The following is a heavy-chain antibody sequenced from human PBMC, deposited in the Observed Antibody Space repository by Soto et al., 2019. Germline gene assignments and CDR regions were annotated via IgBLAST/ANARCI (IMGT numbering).Heavy chain of an antibody. J-gene: IGHJ1*01. D-gene: IGHD6-19*01. CDR3: ARDRSADRFVQYFQH. V-gene: IGHV3-33*01. CDR2: IWYDGSNK. Sequence: PGGSLRLSCAASGFTFSSYGMHWVRQAPGKGLEWVAVIWYDGSNKYYADSVKGRFTISRDNSKNTLYLQMNSLRAEDTAVYYCARDRSADRFVQYFQHWGPGTLVTVSS. CDR1: GFTFSSYG.